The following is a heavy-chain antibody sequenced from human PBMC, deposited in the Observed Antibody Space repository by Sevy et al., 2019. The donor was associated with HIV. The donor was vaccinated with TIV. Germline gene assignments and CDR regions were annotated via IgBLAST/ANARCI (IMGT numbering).Heavy chain of an antibody. Sequence: SGPTLVKPTQTLTLTCTFSRFSLSTSGVGVGWIRQPPGKALEWLALISWNDDKRYSPSLKSRLTISKDTSKNQVVLTMTNMDPVDTATYYCAHRRGYDFWSGYYRVDWFDPWGQGTLVTVSS. CDR3: AHRRGYDFWSGYYRVDWFDP. D-gene: IGHD3-3*01. CDR1: RFSLSTSGVG. V-gene: IGHV2-5*01. J-gene: IGHJ5*02. CDR2: ISWNDDK.